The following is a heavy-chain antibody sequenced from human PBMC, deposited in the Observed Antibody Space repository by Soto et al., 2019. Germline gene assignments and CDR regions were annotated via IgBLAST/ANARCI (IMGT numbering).Heavy chain of an antibody. D-gene: IGHD6-13*01. J-gene: IGHJ6*02. CDR1: GGSISSGGYY. Sequence: KPSETLSLTCTVSGGSISSGGYYWSWIRQHPGKGLEWIGYIYYSGSTYYNPSLKSRVTISVDTSKNQFSLKLSSVTAADTAVYYCARDSGSSYYYGMDVWGQGTTVTVSS. CDR3: ARDSGSSYYYGMDV. CDR2: IYYSGST. V-gene: IGHV4-31*03.